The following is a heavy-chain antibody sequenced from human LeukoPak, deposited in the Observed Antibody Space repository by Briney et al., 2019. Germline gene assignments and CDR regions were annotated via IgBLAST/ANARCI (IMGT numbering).Heavy chain of an antibody. D-gene: IGHD3-3*01. J-gene: IGHJ4*02. CDR3: VKDLRSDFMGVLSRYLSY. CDR2: IRRNGGST. Sequence: SLRLSCSASGFTFSIYAMHWVRQAPRKGLEYVPAIRRNGGSTYYADSVKGRFTISRDNSKNTLYLQMSSLRAEDTAAYLCVKDLRSDFMGVLSRYLSYWGQGALVTVSS. CDR1: GFTFSIYA. V-gene: IGHV3-64D*09.